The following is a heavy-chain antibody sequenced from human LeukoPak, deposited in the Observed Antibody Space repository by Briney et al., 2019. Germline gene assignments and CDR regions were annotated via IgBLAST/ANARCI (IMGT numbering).Heavy chain of an antibody. V-gene: IGHV3-23*01. Sequence: GGTLRLSCTASGFTFSSYGMSWVRHAPGKWLEWVSAISGSGGSTYYADSVKGRFTISRDNSKNTLYLQMNSLRAEDTAVYYCAKTPSGSYYWRWFDPWGQGTLVTVSS. J-gene: IGHJ5*01. CDR1: GFTFSSYG. D-gene: IGHD1-26*01. CDR3: AKTPSGSYYWRWFDP. CDR2: ISGSGGST.